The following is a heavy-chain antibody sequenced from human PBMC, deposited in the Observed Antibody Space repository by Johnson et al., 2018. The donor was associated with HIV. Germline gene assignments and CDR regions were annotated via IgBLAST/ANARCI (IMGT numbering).Heavy chain of an antibody. CDR2: IKQDGSEK. D-gene: IGHD6-19*01. CDR1: GFTFSSYW. CDR3: ARGGSTAGFDI. J-gene: IGHJ3*02. Sequence: MQLVESGGGLVQPGGSLRLSCAASGFTFSSYWMSWVRQAPGKGLEWVANIKQDGSEKYYVDSVKGRFTISRDNAKKYLYLQMNSLRDEDTALYYCARGGSTAGFDIWGQGTMVTVSS. V-gene: IGHV3-7*05.